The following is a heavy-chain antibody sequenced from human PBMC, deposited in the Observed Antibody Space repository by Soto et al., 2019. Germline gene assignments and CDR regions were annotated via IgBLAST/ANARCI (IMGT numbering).Heavy chain of an antibody. D-gene: IGHD2-2*01. CDR2: AYYSVAN. J-gene: IGHJ4*02. CDR3: GRGVAPAGLDY. V-gene: IGHV4-59*01. CDR1: AVSTRNFY. Sequence: SETLSLTCTVSAVSTRNFYWSLIRQPPGKGLECLGYAYYSVANNSNRSLKGRGTIALDTSKVHFSLKLSSVTAADTAVYYCGRGVAPAGLDYWAQGTLVPVSS.